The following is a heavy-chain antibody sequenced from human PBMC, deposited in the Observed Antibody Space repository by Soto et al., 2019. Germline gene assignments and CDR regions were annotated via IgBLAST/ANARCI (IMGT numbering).Heavy chain of an antibody. J-gene: IGHJ6*02. Sequence: QVQLVESGGGVVQPGRSLRLSCAASGFTFSSYGMHWVRQAPGKGLEWVAVIWYDGSNKYYADSVKGRFTISRDNSKNTLYLQMNSLRAEDTAVYYCARDRLQYYYSGMDVWGQGTTVTVSS. D-gene: IGHD2-15*01. V-gene: IGHV3-33*01. CDR2: IWYDGSNK. CDR1: GFTFSSYG. CDR3: ARDRLQYYYSGMDV.